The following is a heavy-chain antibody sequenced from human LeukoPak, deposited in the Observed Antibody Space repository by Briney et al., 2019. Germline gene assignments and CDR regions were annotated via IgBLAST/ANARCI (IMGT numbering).Heavy chain of an antibody. V-gene: IGHV4-39*01. CDR3: ARLSGSYWPAGY. CDR2: LYYSVST. J-gene: IGHJ4*02. CDR1: GGSISSSSYY. Sequence: SETLSLTCTVSGGSISSSSYYWGWLRQPPGQGLEWIGNLYYSVSTYYNPSLKSRVTISVDTSKNQFSLKLSVVSAADAAVYYCARLSGSYWPAGYWGQGTLVTVSS. D-gene: IGHD1-26*01.